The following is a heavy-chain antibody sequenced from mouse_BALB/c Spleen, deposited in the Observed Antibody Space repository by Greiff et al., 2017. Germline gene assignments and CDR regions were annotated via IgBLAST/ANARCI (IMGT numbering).Heavy chain of an antibody. CDR3: ARYSIRYGSSYDWYFDV. Sequence: VQLQQSGAELVRPGVSVKISCKGSGYTFTDYAMHWVKQSHAKSLEWIGVISTYYGDASYNQKFKGKATMTVDKSSSTAYMELARLTSEDSAIYYCARYSIRYGSSYDWYFDVWGAGTTVTVSS. J-gene: IGHJ1*01. D-gene: IGHD1-1*01. CDR1: GYTFTDYA. CDR2: ISTYYGDA. V-gene: IGHV1S137*01.